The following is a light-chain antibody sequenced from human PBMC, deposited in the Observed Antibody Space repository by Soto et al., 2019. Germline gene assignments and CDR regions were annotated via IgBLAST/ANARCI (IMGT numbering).Light chain of an antibody. CDR3: SSYTSDSTVV. V-gene: IGLV2-14*01. CDR1: SSDVGGYNY. J-gene: IGLJ3*02. Sequence: QSVLAQPASVSGSPGQSITIYCTGTSSDVGGYNYVSWYQQHPGKAPKLLLSEVTDRAPGVSNRFSGSKSGDTASLTISGLQAEDEDDYHCSSYTSDSTVVFGGGTKLTVL. CDR2: EVT.